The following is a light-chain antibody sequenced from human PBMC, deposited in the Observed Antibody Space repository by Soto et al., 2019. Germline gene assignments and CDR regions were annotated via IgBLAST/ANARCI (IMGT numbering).Light chain of an antibody. J-gene: IGKJ1*01. V-gene: IGKV3-20*01. CDR2: GAS. Sequence: EIVMTQSPATLSVSPGERSTLSCRASQSVSSNLAWYQQKPGQAPRLLIYGASTRAAGIPDRFSGSGSGTDFTLTISRLEPEDFAVYYCQQYCSSGTFGQGTKVDIK. CDR3: QQYCSSGT. CDR1: QSVSSN.